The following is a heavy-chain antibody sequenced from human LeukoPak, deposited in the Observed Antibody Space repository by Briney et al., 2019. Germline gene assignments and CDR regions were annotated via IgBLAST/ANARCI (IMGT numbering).Heavy chain of an antibody. V-gene: IGHV3-7*01. CDR3: ARVIGYGGGGGKDY. Sequence: PGGSLRLSCAASGFTFSSYWMSWVRQAPGKGLEWVANIKQDGSEKYYVDSVKGRFTISRDNAKNSLYLQMNSLRAEDTAVYYCARVIGYGGGGGKDYWGQGTLVTVSS. CDR1: GFTFSSYW. J-gene: IGHJ4*02. D-gene: IGHD4-23*01. CDR2: IKQDGSEK.